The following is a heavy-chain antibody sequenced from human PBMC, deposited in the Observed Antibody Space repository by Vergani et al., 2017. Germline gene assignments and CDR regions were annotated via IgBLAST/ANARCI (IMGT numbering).Heavy chain of an antibody. CDR3: ARWVSNRGDYYGSGSYQAYFDY. Sequence: QVQLVQSGAEVKKPGASVKVSCKASGYTFTSYAMHLVRQAPGQRLEWMGWINAGNGNTKYSQQFQGRVTITRDTSASTAYMELSSLRSEDTAVYYCARWVSNRGDYYGSGSYQAYFDYWGQGTLVTVSS. D-gene: IGHD3-10*01. CDR2: INAGNGNT. J-gene: IGHJ4*02. CDR1: GYTFTSYA. V-gene: IGHV1-3*01.